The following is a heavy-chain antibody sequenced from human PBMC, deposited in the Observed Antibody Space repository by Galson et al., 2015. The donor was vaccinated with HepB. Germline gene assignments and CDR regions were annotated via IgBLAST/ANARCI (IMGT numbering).Heavy chain of an antibody. J-gene: IGHJ4*02. Sequence: SLRLSCAASGFAFSSYSINWVRQAPGKGLEWVSSISSSSSYIYYADSVKGRFTISRDNANNSLFLQMNSLRAEDTAVYYCARHNNALDYWGQGTLVTVSS. CDR2: ISSSSSYI. V-gene: IGHV3-21*01. CDR3: ARHNNALDY. D-gene: IGHD2-8*01. CDR1: GFAFSSYS.